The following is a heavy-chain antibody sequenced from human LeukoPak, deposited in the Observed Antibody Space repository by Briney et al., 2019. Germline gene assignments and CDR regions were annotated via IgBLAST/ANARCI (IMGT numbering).Heavy chain of an antibody. CDR1: GYTFTGYY. J-gene: IGHJ4*02. V-gene: IGHV1-2*02. CDR3: ARDKGGGYSYGLGIIDDY. CDR2: INPNSGGT. D-gene: IGHD5-18*01. Sequence: ASVKVSCKASGYTFTGYYMHWVRQAPGQGLEWMGWINPNSGGTNYAQKFQGRVTMTRDTSISTAYMELSSLRSEDTAVYYCARDKGGGYSYGLGIIDDYWGQGTLVTVSS.